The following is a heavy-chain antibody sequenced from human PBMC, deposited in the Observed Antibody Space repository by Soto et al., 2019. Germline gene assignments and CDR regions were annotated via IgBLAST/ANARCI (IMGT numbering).Heavy chain of an antibody. CDR3: ARKGVAFDY. D-gene: IGHD3-3*01. Sequence: GGSLRLSCAASGFTFSSYSMNWVRQAPGKGLEWISYISTTSSSIYYADSVKGRFTISRDNAKNSLFLQMNSLRDEDTAVYYCARKGVAFDYWGRGALVTVSS. CDR2: ISTTSSSI. J-gene: IGHJ4*02. V-gene: IGHV3-48*02. CDR1: GFTFSSYS.